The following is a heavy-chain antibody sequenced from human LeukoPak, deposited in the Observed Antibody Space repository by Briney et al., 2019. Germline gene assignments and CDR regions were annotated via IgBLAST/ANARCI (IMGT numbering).Heavy chain of an antibody. CDR1: GFTFNTAW. CDR2: IKSKNDGGTT. J-gene: IGHJ4*02. CDR3: TTGYERAGLGPGDGYNFAF. D-gene: IGHD5-24*01. V-gene: IGHV3-15*01. Sequence: GGSLRLSCAASGFTFNTAWMTWVRQAPGKGLEWVSRIKSKNDGGTTDFPAPLKGRFSISRDDSRNTLYLQMNILKTEDTAVYCCTTGYERAGLGPGDGYNFAFWGQGTLVTVSS.